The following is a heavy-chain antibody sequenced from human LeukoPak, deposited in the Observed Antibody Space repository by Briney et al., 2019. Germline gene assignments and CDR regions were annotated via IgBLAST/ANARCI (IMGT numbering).Heavy chain of an antibody. CDR2: MNTDGSST. J-gene: IGHJ4*02. Sequence: PGGSLRLSCAASGFTFSSYWMHWVRQAPGKGLVWVSRMNTDGSSTSYADSVKGRFTISRDNSKNTLYLQMNSLRAEDTAVYYCAKDHYYILTGYYNVMYEGYWGQGTLVTVSS. CDR3: AKDHYYILTGYYNVMYEGY. V-gene: IGHV3-74*01. D-gene: IGHD3-9*01. CDR1: GFTFSSYW.